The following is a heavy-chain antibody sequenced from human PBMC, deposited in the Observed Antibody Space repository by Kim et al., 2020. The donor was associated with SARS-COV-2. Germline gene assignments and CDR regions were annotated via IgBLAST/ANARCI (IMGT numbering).Heavy chain of an antibody. V-gene: IGHV3-30*02. D-gene: IGHD3-10*01. Sequence: VQGRFTISRDKPENTLYLQMNSLRPEDTAVYYCAKAVVRGVNYYYYGMDVWGQGTTVAVSS. CDR3: AKAVVRGVNYYYYGMDV. J-gene: IGHJ6*01.